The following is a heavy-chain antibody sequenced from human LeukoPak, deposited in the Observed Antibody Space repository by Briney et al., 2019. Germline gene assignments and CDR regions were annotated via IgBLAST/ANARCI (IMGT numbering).Heavy chain of an antibody. CDR3: ARAGRGSGYLSY. CDR1: GVSFGGYY. CDR2: INHSGST. D-gene: IGHD3-3*01. Sequence: SETLSLTCAVYGVSFGGYYWSWIRQPPGKGLEWIGEINHSGSTNYNPSLKSRVTISVGTSKNQFSLKLSSVTAADTAVYYCARAGRGSGYLSYWGQGTLVTVSS. J-gene: IGHJ4*02. V-gene: IGHV4-34*01.